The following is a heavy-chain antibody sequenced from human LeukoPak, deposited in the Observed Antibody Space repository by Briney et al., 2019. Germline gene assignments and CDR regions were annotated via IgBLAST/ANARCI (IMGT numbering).Heavy chain of an antibody. D-gene: IGHD3-10*01. V-gene: IGHV4-4*02. CDR1: GGSISGSNW. J-gene: IGHJ5*02. CDR2: IYHSGST. Sequence: PSGTLSLTCAVSGGSISGSNWWSWVRQPPGKGLEWIGEIYHSGSTNYNPPLKSRVTISVDKSKNQFSLKLSSVTAADTAVYYCATRYGSGSYYRNFWFDPWGQGTLVTVSS. CDR3: ATRYGSGSYYRNFWFDP.